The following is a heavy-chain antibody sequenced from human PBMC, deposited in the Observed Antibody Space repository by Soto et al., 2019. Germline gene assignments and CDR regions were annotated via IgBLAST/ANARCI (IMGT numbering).Heavy chain of an antibody. CDR2: TYYRSKWYN. D-gene: IGHD6-13*01. CDR3: ARDSQRIAAAAQSYYYYYGMDV. Sequence: QVQLQQSGPGLVKPSQTLSLTCAISGDSVSSNSAAWNWIRQSPSRGLEWLGRTYYRSKWYNDYAVSVKSRITINPDTSKNQFSLQLNSVTPEDTAVYYCARDSQRIAAAAQSYYYYYGMDVWGQGTTVTVSS. J-gene: IGHJ6*02. CDR1: GDSVSSNSAA. V-gene: IGHV6-1*01.